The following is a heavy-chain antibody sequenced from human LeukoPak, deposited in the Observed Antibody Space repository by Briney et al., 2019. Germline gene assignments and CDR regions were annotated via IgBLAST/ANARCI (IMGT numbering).Heavy chain of an antibody. CDR1: GFTFSSYW. CDR2: IKQDGSEK. V-gene: IGHV3-7*01. D-gene: IGHD2-2*01. Sequence: PGGSLRLSCAASGFTFSSYWMSWVRQAPGKGLEWVANIKQDGSEKYYVDSVKGRFTISRDNAKNSLYLQMNSLRAEDTAVYYCARWGDKPRGYCSSTSCQGFDYWGQGTLVTVSS. J-gene: IGHJ4*02. CDR3: ARWGDKPRGYCSSTSCQGFDY.